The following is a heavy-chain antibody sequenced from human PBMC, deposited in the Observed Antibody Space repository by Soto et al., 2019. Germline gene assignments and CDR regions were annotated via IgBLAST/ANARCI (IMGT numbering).Heavy chain of an antibody. V-gene: IGHV3-49*03. D-gene: IGHD6-19*01. CDR3: TRAETGIAVADPFDY. CDR2: IRSKAYGGTT. J-gene: IGHJ4*02. Sequence: PGGSLRLSCTASGFTFGDYAMSWFRQAPGKGLEWVGFIRSKAYGGTTEYAASVKGRFTISRDDSKSIAYLQMNSLKTEDTAVYYCTRAETGIAVADPFDYWGQGTLVTVSS. CDR1: GFTFGDYA.